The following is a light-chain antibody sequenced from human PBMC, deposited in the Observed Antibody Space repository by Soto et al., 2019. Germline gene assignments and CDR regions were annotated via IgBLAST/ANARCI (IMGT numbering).Light chain of an antibody. Sequence: QSALTKHASVSGSPGQSITISCTGNSSDVGGFLYVSWFQQHPGKAPKLMIYAVSNRPSGISNRFSGSKSGNTASLTISGRQAEHEADYLCGSYSRRSNLVVVGG. V-gene: IGLV2-14*01. CDR1: SSDVGGFLY. J-gene: IGLJ2*01. CDR3: GSYSRRSNLVV. CDR2: AVS.